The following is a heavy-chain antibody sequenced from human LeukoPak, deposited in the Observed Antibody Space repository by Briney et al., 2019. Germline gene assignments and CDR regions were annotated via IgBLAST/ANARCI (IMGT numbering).Heavy chain of an antibody. CDR3: AIDYDSNGYYYLGNTDY. D-gene: IGHD3-22*01. CDR2: INGSGRTT. CDR1: GFTFNTYA. Sequence: GGSLRLSRVASGFTFNTYAMNWVRQAPGKGLQWVSLINGSGRTTYYADSVKGRFTISRDNSKNTLYLQMNSLRAEDTAVYYCAIDYDSNGYYYLGNTDYWGQGTLVTVSS. J-gene: IGHJ4*02. V-gene: IGHV3-23*01.